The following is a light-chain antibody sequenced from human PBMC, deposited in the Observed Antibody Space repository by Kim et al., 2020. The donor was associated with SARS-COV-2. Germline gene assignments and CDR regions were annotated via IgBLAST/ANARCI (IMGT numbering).Light chain of an antibody. Sequence: GRTLTISCPRNSGSIASNNVQWYQQRPASAPTTVIYEDNQSPSGVPDRFSGSIDSSSNSASLTISGLKTEDEADYYCQSYDSSNVVFGGGTQLTVL. V-gene: IGLV6-57*03. CDR2: EDN. CDR1: SGSIASNN. J-gene: IGLJ2*01. CDR3: QSYDSSNVV.